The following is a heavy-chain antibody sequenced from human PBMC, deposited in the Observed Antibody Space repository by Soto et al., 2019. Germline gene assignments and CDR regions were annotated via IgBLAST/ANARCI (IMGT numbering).Heavy chain of an antibody. CDR3: AKGAYCSGHCFFLYFDY. CDR2: ISGSGGST. V-gene: IGHV3-23*01. J-gene: IGHJ4*02. CDR1: GFIFSNYA. Sequence: EVQLLESGGGLVQPGGSLSLSCAASGFIFSNYAMSWVRQAPGKGLEGLEWVSAISGSGGSTYYADSVKGRFTISRDNSKKTQYLQINSLRAEDTAVYYCAKGAYCSGHCFFLYFDYWGQGTLVSVSS. D-gene: IGHD2-21*01.